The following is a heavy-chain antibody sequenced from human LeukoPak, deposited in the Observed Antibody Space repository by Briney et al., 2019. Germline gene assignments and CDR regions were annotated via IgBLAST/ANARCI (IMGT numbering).Heavy chain of an antibody. Sequence: ASVKVSCKASGYTFTGYYMHWVRQAPGQGLEWMGRINPNSGGTNYAQKFQGRVTMTRDTSISTAYMELSRLGSDDTAVYYCARGYVWGSYRSYYFDYWGQGTLVTVSS. D-gene: IGHD3-16*02. CDR1: GYTFTGYY. CDR2: INPNSGGT. J-gene: IGHJ4*02. CDR3: ARGYVWGSYRSYYFDY. V-gene: IGHV1-2*06.